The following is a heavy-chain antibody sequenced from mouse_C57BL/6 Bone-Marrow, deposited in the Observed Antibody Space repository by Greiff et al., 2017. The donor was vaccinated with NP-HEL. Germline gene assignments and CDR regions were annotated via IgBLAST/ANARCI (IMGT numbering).Heavy chain of an antibody. D-gene: IGHD1-1*01. CDR3: AIYRYYAMDD. J-gene: IGHJ4*01. Sequence: EVHLVESGGGLVKPGGSLKLSCAASGFTFSDYGMHWVRQAPEKGLEWVAYISSGSSTIYYADTVKGRFTISRDNAKNTLFLQMTSLRSEDTAMYYCAIYRYYAMDDWGQGTSVTVSS. CDR2: ISSGSSTI. CDR1: GFTFSDYG. V-gene: IGHV5-17*01.